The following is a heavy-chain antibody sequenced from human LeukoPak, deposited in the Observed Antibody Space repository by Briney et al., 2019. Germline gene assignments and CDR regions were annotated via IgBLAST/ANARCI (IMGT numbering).Heavy chain of an antibody. D-gene: IGHD5-18*01. CDR3: ASLPRGYSYGYGDAFDI. J-gene: IGHJ3*02. V-gene: IGHV4-4*07. CDR2: IYTSGST. CDR1: GGSISSYY. Sequence: SETLSLTCTVPGGSISSYYWSWIRQPAGKGLEWIGRIYTSGSTNYNPSLKSRVTVSVDTSKNQFSLKLSSVTAADTAVYYCASLPRGYSYGYGDAFDIWGQGTMVTVSS.